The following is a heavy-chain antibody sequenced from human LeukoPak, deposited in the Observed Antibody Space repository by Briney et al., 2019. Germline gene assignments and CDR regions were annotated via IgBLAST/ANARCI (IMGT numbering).Heavy chain of an antibody. CDR1: GYTFTSYD. J-gene: IGHJ4*02. Sequence: ASVKVSCKASGYTFTSYDINWVRQATGQGLEWMGWMNPNSGNTGYAQKFQGRVTMTRNTSISTAYMELSSLRSEDTAVYYCARVVGLRITIFEVPLYFDYWGQGTLVTVSS. V-gene: IGHV1-8*01. CDR3: ARVVGLRITIFEVPLYFDY. D-gene: IGHD3-3*01. CDR2: MNPNSGNT.